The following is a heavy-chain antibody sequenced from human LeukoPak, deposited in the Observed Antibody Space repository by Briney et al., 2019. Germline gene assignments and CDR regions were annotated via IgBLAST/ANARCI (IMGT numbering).Heavy chain of an antibody. CDR3: AKSRDSSALLAFDI. J-gene: IGHJ3*02. Sequence: GGSLRLSCAASGFTFSSYGMHWVRQAPGKGLEWVAFIRYDGSNKYYADSVKGRFTISRDNSKNTLYLQMNSLRAEDTAVYYCAKSRDSSALLAFDIWGQGTMVTVSS. CDR1: GFTFSSYG. CDR2: IRYDGSNK. V-gene: IGHV3-30*02. D-gene: IGHD3-22*01.